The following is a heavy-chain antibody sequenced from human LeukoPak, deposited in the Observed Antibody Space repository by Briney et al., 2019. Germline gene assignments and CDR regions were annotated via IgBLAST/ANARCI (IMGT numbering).Heavy chain of an antibody. CDR1: GGSISSYY. D-gene: IGHD2-8*01. J-gene: IGHJ4*02. Sequence: SETLSLTCTVSGGSISSYYWSWIRQPPGKGLEWIGEINHSGSTNYNPSLKSRVTISVDTSKNQFSLKLSSVTAADTAVYYCARAPRSVLYYFDYWGQGTLVTVSS. CDR3: ARAPRSVLYYFDY. V-gene: IGHV4-34*01. CDR2: INHSGST.